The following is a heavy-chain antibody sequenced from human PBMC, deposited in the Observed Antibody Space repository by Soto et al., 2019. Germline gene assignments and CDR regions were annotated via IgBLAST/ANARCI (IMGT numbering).Heavy chain of an antibody. D-gene: IGHD3-16*01. CDR2: INSDGSST. CDR1: GFTFSSYW. V-gene: IGHV3-74*01. CDR3: ARTARAGGHFDY. Sequence: GGSLRLSCAASGFTFSSYWMHWVRQAPGKGLVWVSRINSDGSSTSYADSVKGRFTISRDNAKNTLYLQMNSLRAEDTAVYYCARTARAGGHFDYWGQGTLVTVSS. J-gene: IGHJ4*02.